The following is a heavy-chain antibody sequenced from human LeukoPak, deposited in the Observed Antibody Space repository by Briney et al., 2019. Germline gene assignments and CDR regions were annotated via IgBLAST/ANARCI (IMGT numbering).Heavy chain of an antibody. CDR2: IRSKAYGGTT. D-gene: IGHD5-24*01. V-gene: IGHV3-49*04. CDR3: TRTIEGAFDI. J-gene: IGHJ3*02. CDR1: GFTFSSCA. Sequence: GGSLRLSCAASGFTFSSCAMSWVRQAPGKWLEWVGFIRSKAYGGTTEYAASVKGRFTISRDDSKSIAYLQMNSLKTEDTAVYYCTRTIEGAFDIWGQGTMVTVSS.